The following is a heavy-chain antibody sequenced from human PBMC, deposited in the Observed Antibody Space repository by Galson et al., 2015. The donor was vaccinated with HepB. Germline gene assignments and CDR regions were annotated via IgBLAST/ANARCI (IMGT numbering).Heavy chain of an antibody. CDR1: GFTFSTYA. Sequence: SLRLSCAASGFTFSTYAMHWVRQPSGKGLEWVSTISYNAGSTYYADSVKGRFTISRDNSKNTLYLQINSLRAEDTAVYYCAKDRSSGWFFFDSWGQRTLVTVSS. CDR2: ISYNAGST. D-gene: IGHD6-19*01. J-gene: IGHJ4*02. V-gene: IGHV3-23*01. CDR3: AKDRSSGWFFFDS.